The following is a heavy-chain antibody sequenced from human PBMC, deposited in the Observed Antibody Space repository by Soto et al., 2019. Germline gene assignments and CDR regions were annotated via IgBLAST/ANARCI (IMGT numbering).Heavy chain of an antibody. D-gene: IGHD2-2*01. CDR2: ISADGGTT. Sequence: EVQLVESGGVLVQPGGSLRLSCAASGFTFSDYWMHWVRQAPGKGLVWVSRISADGGTTTYADSVKGRFTISRDNAENTLYLQMSSLTAEDTAMYYCVRDVESVIPGGNVWGQGTIVTVSS. V-gene: IGHV3-74*01. CDR1: GFTFSDYW. CDR3: VRDVESVIPGGNV. J-gene: IGHJ3*01.